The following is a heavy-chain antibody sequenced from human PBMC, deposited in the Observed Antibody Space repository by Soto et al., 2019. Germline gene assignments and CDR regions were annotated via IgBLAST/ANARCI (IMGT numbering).Heavy chain of an antibody. CDR1: GFSFSSYG. Sequence: QVQLVESGGGVVQPGRSLRLSCAASGFSFSSYGMHWVRQAPGKGLEWVAVISFDESYNHYGGSVKGRFTISRDNSRNTLYLQMNSLRAEDTAVYYCAKDIFAFSGSYSGLDSWGQGTLLTVSS. J-gene: IGHJ4*02. D-gene: IGHD1-26*01. V-gene: IGHV3-30*18. CDR2: ISFDESYN. CDR3: AKDIFAFSGSYSGLDS.